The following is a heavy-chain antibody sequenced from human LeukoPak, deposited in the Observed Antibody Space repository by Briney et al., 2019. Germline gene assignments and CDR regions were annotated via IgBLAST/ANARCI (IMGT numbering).Heavy chain of an antibody. CDR1: GFTFSSYW. CDR2: INSDGSST. J-gene: IGHJ4*02. CDR3: ARDHYSSGWADY. Sequence: GGSLRLSCAASGFTFSSYWMHWVRQAPGKGLVWVSRINSDGSSTSYADSVKGRFTISRDNAKNSLYLQMNSLRVEDTAVYYCARDHYSSGWADYWGQGTLVTVSS. D-gene: IGHD6-19*01. V-gene: IGHV3-74*01.